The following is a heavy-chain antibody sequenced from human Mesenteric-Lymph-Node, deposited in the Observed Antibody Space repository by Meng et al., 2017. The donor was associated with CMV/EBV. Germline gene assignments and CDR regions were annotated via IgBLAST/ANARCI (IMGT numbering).Heavy chain of an antibody. CDR1: GGSFSGYY. CDR2: INHSGST. Sequence: LSLTCAVYGGSFSGYYWSWIRQPPGKGLEWIGEINHSGSTNYNPSLKSRVTISVDTSKNQFSLKLSSVTAADTAVYYCARDITGSGDYWGQGTLVTVSS. CDR3: ARDITGSGDY. D-gene: IGHD1-20*01. V-gene: IGHV4-34*01. J-gene: IGHJ4*02.